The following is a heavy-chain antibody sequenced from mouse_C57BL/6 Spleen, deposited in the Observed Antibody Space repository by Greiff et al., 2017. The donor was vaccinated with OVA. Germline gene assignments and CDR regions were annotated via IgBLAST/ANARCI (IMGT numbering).Heavy chain of an antibody. CDR3: ARHEDTAYYSNYGYFDV. Sequence: VQLQQSGAELVKPGASVKLSCKASGYTFTEYTIHWVKQRSGQGLEWIGWFYPGSGSIKYNEKFKDKATLTADKSSSTVYMELSRLTSEDSAVYFCARHEDTAYYSNYGYFDVWGTGTTVTVSS. CDR1: GYTFTEYT. CDR2: FYPGSGSI. V-gene: IGHV1-62-2*01. D-gene: IGHD2-5*01. J-gene: IGHJ1*03.